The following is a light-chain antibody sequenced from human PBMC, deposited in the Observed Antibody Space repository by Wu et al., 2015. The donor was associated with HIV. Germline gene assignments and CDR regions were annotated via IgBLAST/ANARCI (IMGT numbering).Light chain of an antibody. J-gene: IGKJ2*01. CDR3: QQFEF. CDR2: DSS. V-gene: IGKV3-11*01. CDR1: QSGNS. Sequence: EVVLTQSPGTVPLSPGESVTLFCKVSQSGNSLTWIQKRRGQAPRLLIYDSSRRASGVPDRFIGSGSGTDFSLTIKNVIREDFAVYFCQQFEFFGLGTALEI.